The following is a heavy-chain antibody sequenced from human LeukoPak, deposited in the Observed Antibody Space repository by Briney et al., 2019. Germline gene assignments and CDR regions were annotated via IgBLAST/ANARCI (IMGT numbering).Heavy chain of an antibody. Sequence: GGSLRLSCAASGFTFSTFAMTWVRQAPGKGLEWVSGVVGGGTTYYADSVKGRFTLSKDNSKKTVYLQMNSLRVEDTAIYYCAKDLHYNDGRLEFDPWGQGTLVTVSS. CDR1: GFTFSTFA. D-gene: IGHD5-24*01. CDR3: AKDLHYNDGRLEFDP. V-gene: IGHV3-23*01. J-gene: IGHJ5*02. CDR2: VVGGGTT.